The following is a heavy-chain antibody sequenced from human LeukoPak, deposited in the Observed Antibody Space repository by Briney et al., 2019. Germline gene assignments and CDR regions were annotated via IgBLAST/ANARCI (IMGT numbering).Heavy chain of an antibody. J-gene: IGHJ4*02. CDR1: GFTVSSNY. V-gene: IGHV3-21*01. CDR2: ISSSSSYI. D-gene: IGHD6-19*01. CDR3: ARDLEAVAGTVDY. Sequence: GGSLRLSCAASGFTVSSNYMSWVRQGPGKGLEWVSSISSSSSYIYYADSVKGRFTISRDNAKNSLYLQMNSLRAEDTAVYYCARDLEAVAGTVDYWGQGTLVTVSS.